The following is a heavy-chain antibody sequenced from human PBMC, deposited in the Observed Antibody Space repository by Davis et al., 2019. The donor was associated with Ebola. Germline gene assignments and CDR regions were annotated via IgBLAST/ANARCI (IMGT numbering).Heavy chain of an antibody. Sequence: GGSLRLSCAASGFTFSSYSMNWVRQAPGKGLEWVSSISSSSSYIYYADSVKGRFTISRDNSKNTLYLQMNSLRAEDTAVYYCAKAGDIVVVPAAMIDDYYYYGMDVWGQGTTVTVSS. J-gene: IGHJ6*02. D-gene: IGHD2-2*01. V-gene: IGHV3-21*04. CDR1: GFTFSSYS. CDR3: AKAGDIVVVPAAMIDDYYYYGMDV. CDR2: ISSSSSYI.